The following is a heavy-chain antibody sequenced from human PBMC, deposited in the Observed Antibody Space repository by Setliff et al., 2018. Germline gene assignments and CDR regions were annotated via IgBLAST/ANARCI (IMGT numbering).Heavy chain of an antibody. Sequence: VKVSCKASGYTFTSYGISWVRQAPGQGLEWMGWISAYNGNTNYAQKLQGRVTMTTDTSTSTAYMELRSLRADDTAVYYCMKKIIAGGGPPYDYFDYWGQGTLVTVSS. J-gene: IGHJ4*02. CDR3: MKKIIAGGGPPYDYFDY. V-gene: IGHV1-18*01. D-gene: IGHD1-26*01. CDR1: GYTFTSYG. CDR2: ISAYNGNT.